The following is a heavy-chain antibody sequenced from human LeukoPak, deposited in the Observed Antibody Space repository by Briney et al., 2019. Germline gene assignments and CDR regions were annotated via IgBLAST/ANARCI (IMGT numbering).Heavy chain of an antibody. CDR3: ARDGEIQLWTYFDY. J-gene: IGHJ4*02. D-gene: IGHD5-18*01. CDR1: GFTFSVYG. V-gene: IGHV3-30*02. CDR2: TRYDGSNK. Sequence: AGGSLRLSCAASGFTFSVYGMHWVRQGPGKGLEWVAFTRYDGSNKYYADSVKGRFTISRDNSKNTLYLQMNSLRAEDTAVYYCARDGEIQLWTYFDYWGQGTLVTVSS.